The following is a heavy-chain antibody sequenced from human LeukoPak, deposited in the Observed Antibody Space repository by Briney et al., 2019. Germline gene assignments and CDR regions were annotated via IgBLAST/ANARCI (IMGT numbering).Heavy chain of an antibody. CDR3: VRDRAGDSFDI. J-gene: IGHJ3*02. D-gene: IGHD7-27*01. Sequence: ASETLSLTCTVSGGSISSGNYYWTWIRQTAAKGLEWIGRIHTSGSTNYNPSLESRVAISIDMSKNQFSLNWNSVTAADTGVYYCVRDRAGDSFDIWGQGTMVTVSS. CDR1: GGSISSGNYY. CDR2: IHTSGST. V-gene: IGHV4-61*02.